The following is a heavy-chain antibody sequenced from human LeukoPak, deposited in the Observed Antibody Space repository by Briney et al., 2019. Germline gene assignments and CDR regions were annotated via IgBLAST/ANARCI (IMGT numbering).Heavy chain of an antibody. D-gene: IGHD3-10*01. J-gene: IGHJ3*02. CDR1: GGSLSSYY. Sequence: SETLSLTCTVAGGSLSSYYWSWVRQPPGKRLEWIGYIFYRGSTNYNPSLKSRVAISEDTSKNQFSLNLSSVTAADTAVYYCARGGYYGSGSDDAFDIWGQGTMVTVSS. CDR2: IFYRGST. V-gene: IGHV4-59*01. CDR3: ARGGYYGSGSDDAFDI.